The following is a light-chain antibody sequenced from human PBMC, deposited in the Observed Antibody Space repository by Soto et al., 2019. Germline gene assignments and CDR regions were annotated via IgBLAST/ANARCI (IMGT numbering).Light chain of an antibody. CDR3: QQYCSSRVT. CDR2: GAS. Sequence: ELVLTQSPGTLSLSPGERATLSCRASQSVSSCYLAWYQQKPGQAPRRLIYGASNRATGIPDRFRGSGSGTDFTLSIRRVEPEDFAVYYCQQYCSSRVTFGGGTKVEIK. CDR1: QSVSSCY. V-gene: IGKV3-20*01. J-gene: IGKJ4*01.